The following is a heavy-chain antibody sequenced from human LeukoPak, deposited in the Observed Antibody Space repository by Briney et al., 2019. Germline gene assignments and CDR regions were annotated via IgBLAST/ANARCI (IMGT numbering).Heavy chain of an antibody. CDR1: GGSFSGYY. CDR2: INHSGST. J-gene: IGHJ4*02. V-gene: IGHV4-34*01. D-gene: IGHD3-22*01. CDR3: GYYYDSSGYYSEY. Sequence: SETLSLTCAVYGGSFSGYYWSWIRQPPGKGLEWIGEINHSGSTNYNPSLKSRVTISVDTSKNQFSLKLSSVTAADTAVYYCGYYYDSSGYYSEYWGQGTLVTVSS.